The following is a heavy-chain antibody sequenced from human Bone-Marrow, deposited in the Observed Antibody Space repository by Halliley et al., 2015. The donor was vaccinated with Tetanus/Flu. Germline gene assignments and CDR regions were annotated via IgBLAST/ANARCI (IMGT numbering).Heavy chain of an antibody. D-gene: IGHD6-19*01. Sequence: SLRLSCAASGFTFDDYAMHWVRQAPGRGLEWVSGISWSSGFIYYADSVKGRFTISRDNAKNSLSLQMKSLRAEDTALYYCTKELGWYGDHDAFEIWGQGTMVTVS. V-gene: IGHV3-9*01. CDR1: GFTFDDYA. CDR3: TKELGWYGDHDAFEI. CDR2: ISWSSGFI. J-gene: IGHJ3*02.